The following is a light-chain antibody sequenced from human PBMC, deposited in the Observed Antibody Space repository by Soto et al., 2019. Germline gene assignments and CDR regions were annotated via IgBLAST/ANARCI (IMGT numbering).Light chain of an antibody. V-gene: IGLV3-21*02. CDR3: HVWDSNIDHGV. CDR1: NIESKS. CDR2: GDY. Sequence: SYVLTQPPSVSVAPGQTARLTCGGNNIESKSVHWYQQKPGQAPVLVVYGDYDRPSGIPGRFSGSNSGNTATLTISRVEAGDEADFYCHVWDSNIDHGVFGGGTQLTVL. J-gene: IGLJ7*01.